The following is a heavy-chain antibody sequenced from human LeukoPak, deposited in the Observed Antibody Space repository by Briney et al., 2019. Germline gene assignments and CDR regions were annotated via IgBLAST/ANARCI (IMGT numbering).Heavy chain of an antibody. J-gene: IGHJ5*02. CDR1: GGSISSSSYY. CDR3: AREAIVVVPAARLLWFDP. Sequence: SETLSLTCTVSGGSISSSSYYWGWIRQPPGKGLEWIVSIYYSGSTYYNPSLKSRVTISVYTSKNQFSLKLSSVTAADTAVYYCAREAIVVVPAARLLWFDPWGQGTLVTVSS. D-gene: IGHD2-2*01. CDR2: IYYSGST. V-gene: IGHV4-39*07.